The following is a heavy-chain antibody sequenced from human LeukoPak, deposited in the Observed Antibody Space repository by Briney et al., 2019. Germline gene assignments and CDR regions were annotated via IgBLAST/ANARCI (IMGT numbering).Heavy chain of an antibody. V-gene: IGHV1-69*01. CDR2: IIPIFGTA. CDR3: ARDRYYYDSSGYYYYNGMDV. D-gene: IGHD3-22*01. CDR1: GGTFSSYA. Sequence: SVTVSCKASGGTFSSYAISWVRQAPGQGLEWMGGIIPIFGTANYAQKFQGRVTITADESTSTAYMELSSLRSEDTAVYYCARDRYYYDSSGYYYYNGMDVWGQGTTVTVSS. J-gene: IGHJ6*02.